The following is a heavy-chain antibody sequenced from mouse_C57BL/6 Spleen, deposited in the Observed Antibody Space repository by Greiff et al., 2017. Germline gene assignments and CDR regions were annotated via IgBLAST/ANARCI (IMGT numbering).Heavy chain of an antibody. V-gene: IGHV5-4*03. CDR2: ISDGGSYT. D-gene: IGHD3-2*02. J-gene: IGHJ3*01. CDR1: GFTFSSYA. Sequence: EVKLVESGGGLVKPGGSLKLSCAASGFTFSSYAMSWVRQTPEKRLEWVATISDGGSYTYYPDNVKGRFTISRDNAKNNLYLQMSHLKSEDTAMYYCARGTAQATAWFAYWGQGTLVTVSA. CDR3: ARGTAQATAWFAY.